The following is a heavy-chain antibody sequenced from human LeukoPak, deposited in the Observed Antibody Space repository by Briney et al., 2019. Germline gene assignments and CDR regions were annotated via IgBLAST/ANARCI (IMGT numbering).Heavy chain of an antibody. D-gene: IGHD2-21*01. CDR1: GFTFDDYG. CDR3: AREGGAYTYDAFDI. CDR2: INWNGGST. V-gene: IGHV3-20*04. J-gene: IGHJ3*02. Sequence: GGPLRLSCAASGFTFDDYGMSWVRQAPGKGLEWVSGINWNGGSTGYADSVKGRFTISRDNAKNSLYLQMNSLRAEETALYYCAREGGAYTYDAFDIWGQGTMVTVSS.